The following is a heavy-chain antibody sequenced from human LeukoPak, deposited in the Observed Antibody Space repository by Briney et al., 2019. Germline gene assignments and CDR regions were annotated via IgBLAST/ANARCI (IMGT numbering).Heavy chain of an antibody. CDR2: IRGSGGGT. J-gene: IGHJ4*02. D-gene: IGHD6-19*01. CDR3: AKAVPVLSIAVARTFFDY. Sequence: PGGSLRLSCAVSGITLSNYGMSWVRQAPGKGLEWVATIRGSGGGTYYADSVKGRFTISRDNAKNTLYLQMNSLRAEDTAVYYCAKAVPVLSIAVARTFFDYWGQGTLVTVSS. V-gene: IGHV3-23*01. CDR1: GITLSNYG.